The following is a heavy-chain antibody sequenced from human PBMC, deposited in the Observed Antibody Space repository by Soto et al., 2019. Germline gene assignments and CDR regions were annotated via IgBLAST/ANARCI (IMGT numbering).Heavy chain of an antibody. CDR2: INKDGSEK. D-gene: IGHD2-21*01. Sequence: EVQVVESGGGWVQPGGSLRLSCAASGFTFTSYWMTWFRQAPGGGLEWVANINKDGSEKSYVDSVKGRFTISRDNAKSSLYLQMNSLRADDTAVYYFVREIASRLWGKGTTVIVSS. J-gene: IGHJ6*04. CDR1: GFTFTSYW. V-gene: IGHV3-7*01. CDR3: VREIASRL.